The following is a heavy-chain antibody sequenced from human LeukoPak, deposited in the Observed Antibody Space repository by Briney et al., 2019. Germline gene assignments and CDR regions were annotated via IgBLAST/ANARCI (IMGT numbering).Heavy chain of an antibody. V-gene: IGHV6-1*01. D-gene: IGHD4-11*01. CDR3: ARGMTTVTTASYYFDY. CDR2: TYYRSKWYN. J-gene: IGHJ4*02. Sequence: SQTLSLTCAISGDSVSSNSAAWNWIRQSPSGGLEWLGRTYYRSKWYNDYAVSVKSRITINPDTSKNQFSLQLNSVTPEDTAVYYCARGMTTVTTASYYFDYWGQGTLVTVSS. CDR1: GDSVSSNSAA.